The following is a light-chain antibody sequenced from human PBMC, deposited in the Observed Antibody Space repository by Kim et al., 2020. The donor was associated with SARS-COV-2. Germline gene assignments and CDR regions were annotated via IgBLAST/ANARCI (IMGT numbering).Light chain of an antibody. CDR2: EVS. J-gene: IGLJ2*01. V-gene: IGLV2-23*02. Sequence: QSALTQPASVSGSPGQSITISCTGTSSDVGSYNLVSWYQQHPGKAPKLMIYEVSKRPSGVSNRFSASKSGNTASLTISGLQAEDEDDYYCCSYAGSLVVFGGGTQLTVL. CDR1: SSDVGSYNL. CDR3: CSYAGSLVV.